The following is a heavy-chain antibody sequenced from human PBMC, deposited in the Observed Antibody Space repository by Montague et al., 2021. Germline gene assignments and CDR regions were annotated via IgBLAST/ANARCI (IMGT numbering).Heavy chain of an antibody. J-gene: IGHJ5*01. Sequence: YRSLSWAASGITFDYYWMSWVRQAPGKGLEWVANINEDGSEKNYVDSVRGRFSISRDNTKNSLYLQMNSLRVEDTAVYYCARDRAAAGSWGHGTLVIVSS. CDR1: GITFDYYW. D-gene: IGHD6-13*01. V-gene: IGHV3-7*01. CDR3: ARDRAAAGS. CDR2: INEDGSEK.